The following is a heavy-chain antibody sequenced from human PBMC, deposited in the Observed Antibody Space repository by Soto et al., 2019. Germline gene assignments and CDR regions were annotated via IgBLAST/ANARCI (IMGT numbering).Heavy chain of an antibody. J-gene: IGHJ4*02. CDR3: ARPHGYSSGWYDY. D-gene: IGHD6-19*01. CDR1: GYTFSSNG. V-gene: IGHV1-18*04. Sequence: ASVKVSCKASGYTFSSNGVSWVRQAPGQGLEWMGWISTFNGNAHYAQKFQGRVTMTTDTSTNTAYMELTSLSSDDTVVYYCARPHGYSSGWYDYWGQGTLVTV. CDR2: ISTFNGNA.